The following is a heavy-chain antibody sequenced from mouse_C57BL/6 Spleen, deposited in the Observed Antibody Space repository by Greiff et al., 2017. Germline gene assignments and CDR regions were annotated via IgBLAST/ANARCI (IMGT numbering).Heavy chain of an antibody. Sequence: ASGPGLVKPSQSLSLTCSVTGYSITSGYYWNWIRQFPGNKLEWMGYISYDGSNNYNPSLKNRISITRDTSKNQFFLKLNSVTTEDTATYYCASYYGSSYWYFDVWGTGTTVTVSS. CDR3: ASYYGSSYWYFDV. D-gene: IGHD1-1*01. CDR1: GYSITSGYY. V-gene: IGHV3-6*01. CDR2: ISYDGSN. J-gene: IGHJ1*03.